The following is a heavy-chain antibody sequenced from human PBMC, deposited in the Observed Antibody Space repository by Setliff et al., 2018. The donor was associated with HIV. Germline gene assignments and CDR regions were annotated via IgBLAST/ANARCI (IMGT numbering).Heavy chain of an antibody. CDR2: FDPEYGER. CDR3: ARGQKMYLMITMLGGYYYYHMDV. J-gene: IGHJ6*02. V-gene: IGHV1-24*01. D-gene: IGHD3-10*02. CDR1: GYTRTHLV. Sequence: GASVKVSCKVSGYTRTHLVRHWVRQAPGKGLEWMGNFDPEYGERIYSQKFQGRVTLTEGTSPDTVFIELSSLRSEDTAVYYCARGQKMYLMITMLGGYYYYHMDVWGQGTTVTVSS.